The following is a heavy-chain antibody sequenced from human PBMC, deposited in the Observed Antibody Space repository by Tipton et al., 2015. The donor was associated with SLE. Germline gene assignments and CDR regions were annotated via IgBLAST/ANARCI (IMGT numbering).Heavy chain of an antibody. Sequence: SLRLSCAASGFTFSSYSMKWVRQAPGKGLEWVSSISSSSSYIYHADSVKGRFTISRDNAKNSLYLQMNSLRAEDSAVYYCARDLGFVELSDCGQGTLVTFSS. V-gene: IGHV3-21*01. D-gene: IGHD3-10*01. CDR3: ARDLGFVELSD. J-gene: IGHJ4*02. CDR1: GFTFSSYS. CDR2: ISSSSSYI.